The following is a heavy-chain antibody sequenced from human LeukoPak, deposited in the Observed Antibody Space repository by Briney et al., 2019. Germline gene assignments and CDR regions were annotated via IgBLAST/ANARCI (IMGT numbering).Heavy chain of an antibody. CDR3: ASYFRCSGATCYTNY. CDR2: ISLSGGTI. Sequence: GGSLRLSCAASGFAFSVYGMNWVRQAPGKGLEWLSYISLSGGTIYYADSVKGRFTVSRDNAKNPLYLQMNSLRAEDTAVYYCASYFRCSGATCYTNYWGQGTLVTVSS. CDR1: GFAFSVYG. J-gene: IGHJ4*02. V-gene: IGHV3-48*01. D-gene: IGHD2-2*02.